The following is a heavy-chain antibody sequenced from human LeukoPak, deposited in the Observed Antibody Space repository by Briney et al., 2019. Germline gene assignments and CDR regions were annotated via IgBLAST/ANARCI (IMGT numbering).Heavy chain of an antibody. CDR1: GYTFTSYD. Sequence: ASVKASCKASGYTFTSYDINWVRQATGQGLEWMGWMNPDSGNTGYAQKFQGRVTMTRNTSISTAYMELSSLRSEDTAVYYCARAGAPRYDFWSGYQCMDVWGQGTTVTVSS. J-gene: IGHJ6*02. D-gene: IGHD3-3*01. V-gene: IGHV1-8*01. CDR3: ARAGAPRYDFWSGYQCMDV. CDR2: MNPDSGNT.